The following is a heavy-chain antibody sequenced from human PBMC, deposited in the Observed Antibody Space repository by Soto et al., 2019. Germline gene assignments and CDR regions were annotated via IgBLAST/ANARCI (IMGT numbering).Heavy chain of an antibody. J-gene: IGHJ4*02. Sequence: QVQLMQSAAEVKKPGASVKVSCKTSGYIFTNYGISWVRRAPGQGLEWMGWISAYDGLTNHSQKFQGRVTMTTDTSTSTAYMELRSLSSHDAAVYYCARVRYHDTSGYYGVDYWGQGTLVTVSS. V-gene: IGHV1-18*01. CDR2: ISAYDGLT. CDR3: ARVRYHDTSGYYGVDY. CDR1: GYIFTNYG. D-gene: IGHD3-22*01.